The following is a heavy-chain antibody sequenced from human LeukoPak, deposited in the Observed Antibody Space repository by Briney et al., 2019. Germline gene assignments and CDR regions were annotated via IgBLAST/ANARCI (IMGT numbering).Heavy chain of an antibody. D-gene: IGHD2-15*01. CDR1: GFTFSNYA. V-gene: IGHV3-23*01. J-gene: IGHJ4*02. Sequence: GGSLRLSCVASGFTFSNYAMGWVRQAPGKGLEWVSGISGSGGSTYYADSVKGRFTISRDNPKNTLYLQMNSLRAEDTAVYYCAKVTSGGSCYQSDYWGQGTLVTVSS. CDR2: ISGSGGST. CDR3: AKVTSGGSCYQSDY.